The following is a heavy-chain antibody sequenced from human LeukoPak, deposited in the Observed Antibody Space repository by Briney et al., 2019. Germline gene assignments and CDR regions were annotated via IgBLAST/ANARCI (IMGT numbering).Heavy chain of an antibody. J-gene: IGHJ6*02. CDR3: ARLTWRWLSNSPHYYYYGMDV. Sequence: SSETLSLTCAVYGGSCSGYYWSWIRQPPGKGLEWIGEINHSGSTNYNPSLKSRVTISVDTSKNQFSLKLSSVTAADTAVYYCARLTWRWLSNSPHYYYYGMDVWGQGTTVTVSS. CDR1: GGSCSGYY. D-gene: IGHD5-24*01. CDR2: INHSGST. V-gene: IGHV4-34*01.